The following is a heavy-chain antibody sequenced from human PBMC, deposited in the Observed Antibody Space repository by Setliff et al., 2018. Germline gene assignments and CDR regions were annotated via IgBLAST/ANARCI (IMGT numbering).Heavy chain of an antibody. CDR2: ISHGGGT. Sequence: SETLSLTCTVYGGSFSAYYWSWIRQPPGKGLEWIGEISHGGGTNYNPYPKSRVTISIDTSKNLFSLKLTSVTAADTAVYYCATGDVYDSRAFFSDWFNPWGQGTLVTVSS. CDR1: GGSFSAYY. V-gene: IGHV4-34*01. D-gene: IGHD3-22*01. J-gene: IGHJ5*02. CDR3: ATGDVYDSRAFFSDWFNP.